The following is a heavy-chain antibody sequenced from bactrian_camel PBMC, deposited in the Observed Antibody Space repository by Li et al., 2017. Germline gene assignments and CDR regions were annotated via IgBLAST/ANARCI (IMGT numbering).Heavy chain of an antibody. CDR3: ATDEDWSWHY. CDR2: MYIAIGST. CDR1: GYAYNYGC. D-gene: IGHD7*01. V-gene: IGHV3S1*01. Sequence: HVQLVESGGGLVQPGGSLRLSCAASGYAYNYGCMGWFRQAPGESREGVAAMYIAIGSTYYADAVKGRFTISRDNAKNTLYLQMNSLKTEDTAVYYCATDEDWSWHYWGQGTQVTVS. J-gene: IGHJ4*01.